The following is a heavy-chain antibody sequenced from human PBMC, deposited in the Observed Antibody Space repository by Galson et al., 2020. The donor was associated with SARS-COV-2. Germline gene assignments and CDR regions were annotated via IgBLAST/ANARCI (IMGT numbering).Heavy chain of an antibody. CDR2: TYHSGSP. J-gene: IGHJ4*02. D-gene: IGHD3-16*01. V-gene: IGHV4-30-2*01. CDR3: ARGSARGDYFDY. Sequence: SETLSLTCAVSGGSISSGGYSWPWIRQPQGKGLEWIGYTYHSGSPYYNPSLKSRVTISVDRSNNQFSLKLNPVTAADTAVYYCARGSARGDYFDYWGQGTLVTVSS. CDR1: GGSISSGGYS.